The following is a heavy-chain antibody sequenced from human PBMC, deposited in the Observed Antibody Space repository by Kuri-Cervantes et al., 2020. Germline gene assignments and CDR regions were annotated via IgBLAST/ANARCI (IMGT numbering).Heavy chain of an antibody. D-gene: IGHD1-1*01. CDR2: ISSSSSYI. J-gene: IGHJ4*02. CDR1: GFTFSSYS. Sequence: GGSLRLSCAASGFTFSSYSMNWVRQAPGKGLEWVSSISSSSSYIYYADSVKGRFTISRDNAKNSLYLQMNSLRAEDTAVYYCSTDKRDLQRTRLDSWGQGTLVTVSS. CDR3: STDKRDLQRTRLDS. V-gene: IGHV3-21*01.